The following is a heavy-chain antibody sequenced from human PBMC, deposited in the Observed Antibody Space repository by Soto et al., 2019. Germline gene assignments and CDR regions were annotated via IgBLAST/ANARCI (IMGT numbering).Heavy chain of an antibody. D-gene: IGHD3-16*01. V-gene: IGHV3-23*01. Sequence: VGSLIVSCAAAGFTCSSYAMSWVRQAPGKGLEWVSAISGICVSTYYADXLKVRFTXSXDNSKNTLYLQMXXLRAEDTAVYYCAKGEGPSPRTATDYWGQGTLVTVSS. CDR1: GFTCSSYA. CDR3: AKGEGPSPRTATDY. CDR2: ISGICVST. J-gene: IGHJ4*02.